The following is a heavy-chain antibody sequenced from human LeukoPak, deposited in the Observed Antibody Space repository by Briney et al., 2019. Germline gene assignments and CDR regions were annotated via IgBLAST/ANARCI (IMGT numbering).Heavy chain of an antibody. CDR3: ARDLIAAAGSGYYYYMDV. CDR2: IIPIFGTA. D-gene: IGHD6-13*01. J-gene: IGHJ6*03. Sequence: GASVKVSCKASGYTFTGHYMHWVRQAPGQGLEWMGGIIPIFGTANYAQKFQGRVTITADKSTSTAYMELSSLRSEDTAVYYCARDLIAAAGSGYYYYMDVWGKGTTVTVSS. V-gene: IGHV1-69*06. CDR1: GYTFTGHY.